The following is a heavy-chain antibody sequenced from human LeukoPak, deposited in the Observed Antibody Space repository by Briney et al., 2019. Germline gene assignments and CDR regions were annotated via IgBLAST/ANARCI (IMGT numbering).Heavy chain of an antibody. CDR2: INHSGST. J-gene: IGHJ4*02. V-gene: IGHV4-34*01. Sequence: PSETLSLTCAVYGGSFSGYYWSWIRQPPGKGLEWIGEINHSGSTNYNPSLKSRVTISVDTSKNQFSLKLSSVTAADTAVYYCAKEKGASGYDYRGVDYWGQGTLVTVSS. CDR3: AKEKGASGYDYRGVDY. CDR1: GGSFSGYY. D-gene: IGHD5-12*01.